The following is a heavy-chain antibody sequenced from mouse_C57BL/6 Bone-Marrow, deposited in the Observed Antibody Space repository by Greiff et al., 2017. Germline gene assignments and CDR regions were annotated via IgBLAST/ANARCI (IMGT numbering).Heavy chain of an antibody. V-gene: IGHV1-52*01. Sequence: VQLQQPGAELVRPGSSVKLSCKASGYTFTSYWMHWVKQRPIQGLEWIGNIDPSDSETHYNQKFKDKATLTVDKSSSTAYMQLSSLTSEDSAVYYCARWGVYYYGSSYFHWYFDVWGTGTTVTVSS. CDR2: IDPSDSET. CDR3: ARWGVYYYGSSYFHWYFDV. J-gene: IGHJ1*03. D-gene: IGHD1-1*01. CDR1: GYTFTSYW.